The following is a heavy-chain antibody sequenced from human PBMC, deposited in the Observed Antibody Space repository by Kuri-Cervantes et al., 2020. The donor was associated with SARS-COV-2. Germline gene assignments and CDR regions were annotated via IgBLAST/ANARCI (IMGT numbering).Heavy chain of an antibody. V-gene: IGHV3-30*04. Sequence: GESLKISCAASGFTFSSYAMHWVRQAPGKGLEWVAVISYEGSIKKYADSVRGRFTVSRDHSRDTLFLQMDGLRPEDTAMYYCARPPLITIFGDYFDYWGQGTLVTVSS. CDR1: GFTFSSYA. D-gene: IGHD3-3*01. CDR2: ISYEGSIK. J-gene: IGHJ4*02. CDR3: ARPPLITIFGDYFDY.